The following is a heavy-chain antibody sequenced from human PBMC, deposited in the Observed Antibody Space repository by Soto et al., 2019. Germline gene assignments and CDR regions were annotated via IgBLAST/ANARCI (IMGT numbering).Heavy chain of an antibody. CDR1: GFTFSSYG. V-gene: IGHV3-30*18. J-gene: IGHJ6*02. D-gene: IGHD3-3*01. CDR2: ISYDGSNK. Sequence: QVQLVESGGGVVQPGRSLRLSCAAAGFTFSSYGMHWVRQAPGKGLEWVAVISYDGSNKYYADSVKGRFTISRDNSKNTLYLQMNSLRAEDTAVYYCAKDVEVVTLAFCMDVWGQGTTVTVSS. CDR3: AKDVEVVTLAFCMDV.